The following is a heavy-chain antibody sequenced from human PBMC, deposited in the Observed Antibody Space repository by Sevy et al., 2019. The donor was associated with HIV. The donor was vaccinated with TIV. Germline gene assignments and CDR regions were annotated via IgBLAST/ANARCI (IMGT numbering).Heavy chain of an antibody. V-gene: IGHV3-33*01. CDR1: GFTFSNYG. D-gene: IGHD3-22*01. Sequence: GGSLRLSCAASGFTFSNYGMHWVRQAPGKGMEWVAVIWNDGSNKYYANSVKGRFTISRDNSKNTLYLQMNSLRVEDTAVYFCARGGDFNDRSAKRDFDYWGQGTLVTVSS. CDR3: ARGGDFNDRSAKRDFDY. CDR2: IWNDGSNK. J-gene: IGHJ4*02.